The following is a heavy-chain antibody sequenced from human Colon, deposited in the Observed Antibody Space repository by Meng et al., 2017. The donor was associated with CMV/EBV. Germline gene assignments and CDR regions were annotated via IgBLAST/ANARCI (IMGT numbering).Heavy chain of an antibody. J-gene: IGHJ4*02. Sequence: GESLKISCAGSGFIFSHYEMNWVRRAPGKGLEWLSYISVAGGTIRYADSVKGRFTASRDNAKNLLYLQLDSLRAEDTAVYYCAREYSSSSGDCFDYWGQGTLVTVSS. CDR1: GFIFSHYE. D-gene: IGHD6-6*01. CDR2: ISVAGGTI. V-gene: IGHV3-48*03. CDR3: AREYSSSSGDCFDY.